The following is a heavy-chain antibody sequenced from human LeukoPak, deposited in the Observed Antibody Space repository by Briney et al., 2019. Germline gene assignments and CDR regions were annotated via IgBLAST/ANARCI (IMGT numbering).Heavy chain of an antibody. CDR1: GFTFSSYS. CDR3: ARGYYGSGSYLG. V-gene: IGHV4-34*01. J-gene: IGHJ4*02. D-gene: IGHD3-10*01. Sequence: GSLRLSCAASGFTFSSYSMNWVRQAPGKGLEWIGEIHHSGSTNYNPSLESRVTMSVDTSKNQFSLNLNSVTAADTAVYYCARGYYGSGSYLGWGQGTLVTASS. CDR2: IHHSGST.